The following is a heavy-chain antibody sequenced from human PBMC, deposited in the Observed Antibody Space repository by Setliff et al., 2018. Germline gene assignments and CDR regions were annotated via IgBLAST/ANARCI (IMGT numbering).Heavy chain of an antibody. J-gene: IGHJ4*02. D-gene: IGHD2-2*01. CDR1: GFIVSDKH. Sequence: PGGSLRLSCAASGFIVSDKHMTWLRQAPGRGLEWVSVIYNSDSTYYADSVKGRFTIPRDNAKNSLYLQMHSLRAEDTATYYCARSENCFSTHCSPYDYWGQGTLVTVSS. CDR2: IYNSDST. CDR3: ARSENCFSTHCSPYDY. V-gene: IGHV3-53*01.